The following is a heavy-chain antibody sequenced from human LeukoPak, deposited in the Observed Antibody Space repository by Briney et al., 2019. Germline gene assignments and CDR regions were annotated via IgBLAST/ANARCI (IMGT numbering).Heavy chain of an antibody. CDR1: GFTFSSYS. V-gene: IGHV3-21*01. D-gene: IGHD1-7*01. Sequence: PGGSLRLSCAASGFTFSSYSMNWVRQAPGKGLEWVSSISSSSSYIYYADSVKGRFTISRDNAKNSLYLQMNSLRAEDTAVYYCARYALELRSYYFDYWGQGTLVTVSS. J-gene: IGHJ4*02. CDR2: ISSSSSYI. CDR3: ARYALELRSYYFDY.